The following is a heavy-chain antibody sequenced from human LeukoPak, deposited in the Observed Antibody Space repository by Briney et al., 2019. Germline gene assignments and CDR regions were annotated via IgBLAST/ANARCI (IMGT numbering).Heavy chain of an antibody. CDR2: IYYSGST. Sequence: SETLSLTCTVSGGSISSYYWSWIRQPPGKGLEWIGYIYYSGSTNYNPSLKSRVTISVETSKNQFSLKLNSVTAADTAVYYCARDGYCTNGVCYTGIRDYWGQGTLVTVSS. D-gene: IGHD2-8*01. CDR3: ARDGYCTNGVCYTGIRDY. V-gene: IGHV4-59*01. CDR1: GGSISSYY. J-gene: IGHJ4*02.